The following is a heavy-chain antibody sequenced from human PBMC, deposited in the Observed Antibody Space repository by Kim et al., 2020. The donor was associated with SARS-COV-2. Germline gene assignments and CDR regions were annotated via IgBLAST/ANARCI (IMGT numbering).Heavy chain of an antibody. CDR3: ARQELLWFGELGDFDY. J-gene: IGHJ4*02. V-gene: IGHV4-39*01. CDR1: GGSISSSSYY. CDR2: IYYSGST. D-gene: IGHD3-10*01. Sequence: SETLSLTCTVSGGSISSSSYYWGWIRQPPGKGLEWIGSIYYSGSTYYNPSLKSRVTISVDTSKNQFSLKLSSVTAADTAVYYCARQELLWFGELGDFDYWGQGTLVTVSS.